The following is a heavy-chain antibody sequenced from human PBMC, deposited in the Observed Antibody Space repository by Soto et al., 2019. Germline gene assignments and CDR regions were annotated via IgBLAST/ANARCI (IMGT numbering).Heavy chain of an antibody. D-gene: IGHD3-22*01. V-gene: IGHV3-30*03. J-gene: IGHJ4*02. CDR2: ISYDGRNK. CDR1: GFTFSSYG. CDR3: VGGYYFGDY. Sequence: QVQLVESGGGVVQPGRSLRLSCAASGFTFSSYGMHWVRQAPGKGLQWVAVISYDGRNKYYADSVKGRFTISRDNSKNTLYLQMNSLRAEDTAVYYCVGGYYFGDYWGQGTLVTVSS.